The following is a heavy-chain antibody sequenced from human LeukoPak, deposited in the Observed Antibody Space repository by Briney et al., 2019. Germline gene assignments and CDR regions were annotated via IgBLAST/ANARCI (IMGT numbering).Heavy chain of an antibody. V-gene: IGHV3-48*03. CDR2: ISSSGSTI. D-gene: IGHD3-9*01. CDR3: ARTLRYFDWLPDITDY. Sequence: GGSLRLSCAASGFSFSSYEMNWVRQAPGKGLEWVSYISSSGSTIYYADSVKGRFTTSRDNAKNSLYLQMNSLRAEDTAVYYCARTLRYFDWLPDITDYWGQGTLVTVSS. J-gene: IGHJ4*02. CDR1: GFSFSSYE.